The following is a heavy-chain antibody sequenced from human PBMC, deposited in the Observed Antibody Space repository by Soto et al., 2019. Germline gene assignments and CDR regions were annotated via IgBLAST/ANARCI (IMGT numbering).Heavy chain of an antibody. Sequence: PGGSLRLSCAASGFTFSSYAMHWVRQAPGKGLEWVAVISYDGSNKYYADSVKGRFTISRDNSKNTLYLQMNRLRAEDTAVYYCARLDGIAAAGSGVGMDVWGQGTTVTVSS. J-gene: IGHJ6*02. CDR3: ARLDGIAAAGSGVGMDV. CDR1: GFTFSSYA. D-gene: IGHD6-13*01. CDR2: ISYDGSNK. V-gene: IGHV3-30-3*01.